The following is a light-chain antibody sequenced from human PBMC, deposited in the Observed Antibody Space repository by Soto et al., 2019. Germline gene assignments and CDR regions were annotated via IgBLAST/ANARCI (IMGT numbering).Light chain of an antibody. Sequence: EIVLTQSPATLSLSPGERATLSCRASQSVSSYLAWYQQKPGQAPRLLIYDASNRHTGIPARFSGSGSGTDFTLTISSLEPEDFAVYYCQQRSNSWTFGQGTKVEIK. J-gene: IGKJ1*01. CDR3: QQRSNSWT. V-gene: IGKV3-11*01. CDR1: QSVSSY. CDR2: DAS.